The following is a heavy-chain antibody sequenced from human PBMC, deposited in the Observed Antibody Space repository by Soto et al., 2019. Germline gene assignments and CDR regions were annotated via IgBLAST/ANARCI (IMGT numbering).Heavy chain of an antibody. J-gene: IGHJ3*02. V-gene: IGHV3-74*01. D-gene: IGHD3-9*01. Sequence: GGSLRLSCAASGFTFSSYWMHWVRQAPGKGLVWVSRINSDGSSTSYADSVKGRFTISRDNAKNTLYLQMNSLRAEDTAVYYCARESGRYFDWLPTVRPSDAFDIWGQGPMVTLSS. CDR1: GFTFSSYW. CDR3: ARESGRYFDWLPTVRPSDAFDI. CDR2: INSDGSST.